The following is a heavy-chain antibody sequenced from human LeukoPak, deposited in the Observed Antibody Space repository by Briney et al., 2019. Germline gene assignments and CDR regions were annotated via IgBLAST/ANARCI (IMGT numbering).Heavy chain of an antibody. CDR3: ARDSSGLVY. CDR1: GFSLSTSGMR. D-gene: IGHD3-22*01. CDR2: IDWDDDK. Sequence: SGPALAKPTQPLTLTCTFSGFSLSTSGMRVSWIPQPPGKALEWLARIDWDDDKFYSTSLKTRLTISKDTSKNQVVLTMTNMDPVDTATYYCARDSSGLVYWGQGTLVTVSS. J-gene: IGHJ4*02. V-gene: IGHV2-70*04.